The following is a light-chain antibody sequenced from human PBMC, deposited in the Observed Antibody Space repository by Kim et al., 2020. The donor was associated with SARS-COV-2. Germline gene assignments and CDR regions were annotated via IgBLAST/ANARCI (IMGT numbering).Light chain of an antibody. Sequence: EIVLTQSPGTLSLSPGERATLSCRASQSVSSNYLAWYQQKPGQAPRLLIYGASSRATGIPDRFSGSGAGTDFTLTVSRLESEDFAVYYCEQYGSSPSTFGPGSKGDIK. CDR3: EQYGSSPST. V-gene: IGKV3-20*01. CDR2: GAS. CDR1: QSVSSNY. J-gene: IGKJ1*01.